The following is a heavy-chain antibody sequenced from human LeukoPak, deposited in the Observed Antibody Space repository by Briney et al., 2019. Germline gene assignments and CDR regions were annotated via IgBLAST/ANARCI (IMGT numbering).Heavy chain of an antibody. Sequence: ASVKVSCKASGGTFSSYAISWVRQAPGQGLEWMGRIIPILGIANYAQKFQGRVTITADKSTSTAYMELSSLRSEDTAVYYCARHTYYYDSSGYIDYWAREPWSPSPQ. CDR2: IIPILGIA. CDR1: GGTFSSYA. D-gene: IGHD3-22*01. CDR3: ARHTYYYDSSGYIDY. J-gene: IGHJ4*02. V-gene: IGHV1-69*04.